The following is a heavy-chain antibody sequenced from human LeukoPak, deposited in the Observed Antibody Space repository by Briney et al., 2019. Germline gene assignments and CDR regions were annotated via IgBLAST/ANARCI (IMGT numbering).Heavy chain of an antibody. CDR1: GFTFSSYW. D-gene: IGHD3-22*01. J-gene: IGHJ4*02. V-gene: IGHV3-7*04. CDR2: VKQDGSEK. Sequence: PGGSLRLSCAASGFTFSSYWMSWARQAPGKGLEWVANVKQDGSEKYYVHSVRGRFTISRDNAQNSLYLQMNSLRVEDTAVYYCARDEHEYYSESSGRFDYWGQGILVTVSS. CDR3: ARDEHEYYSESSGRFDY.